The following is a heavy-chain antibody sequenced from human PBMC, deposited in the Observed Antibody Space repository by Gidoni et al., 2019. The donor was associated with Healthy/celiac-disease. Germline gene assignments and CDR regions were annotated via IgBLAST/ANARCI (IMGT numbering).Heavy chain of an antibody. V-gene: IGHV4-4*07. Sequence: QVQLQESGPGLVKPSATLSLTCTVSVGSISSYYWSWIRPPAGKGLEWIGLIYTSGSTNYNPSLKSRVTMSVDTSKNQFSLKLSSVTAADTAVYYCARVLLYPLYWYFDLWGRGTLVTVSS. J-gene: IGHJ2*01. D-gene: IGHD2-2*02. CDR1: VGSISSYY. CDR2: IYTSGST. CDR3: ARVLLYPLYWYFDL.